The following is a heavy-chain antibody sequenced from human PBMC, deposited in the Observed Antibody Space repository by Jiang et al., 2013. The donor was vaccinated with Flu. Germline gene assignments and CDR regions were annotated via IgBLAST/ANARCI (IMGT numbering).Heavy chain of an antibody. CDR2: IYWNDDK. CDR3: AHRPLLWFGETLYYYYGMDV. Sequence: KPTQTLTLTCTFSGFSLSTSGVGVGWIRQPPGKALEWLALIYWNDDKRYSPSLKSRLTITKDTSKNQVVLTMTNMDPVDTATYYCAHRPLLWFGETLYYYYGMDVWGQGDHGHRLL. D-gene: IGHD3-10*01. CDR1: GFSLSTSGVG. V-gene: IGHV2-5*01. J-gene: IGHJ6*02.